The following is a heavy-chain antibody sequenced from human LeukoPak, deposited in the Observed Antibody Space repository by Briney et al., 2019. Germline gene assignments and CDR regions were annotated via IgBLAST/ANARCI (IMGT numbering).Heavy chain of an antibody. CDR3: ARVGVLLWFGDGAHAFDI. D-gene: IGHD3-10*01. Sequence: SETLSLTCTVSGYSLSSGYYWVWIRLPPGKGREWFWSIYLSGSTYYNPSLKSRVTISVDTSKNQFYRKLSSETAADTAVYYCARVGVLLWFGDGAHAFDIWGEGTMVSVSS. V-gene: IGHV4-38-2*02. CDR2: IYLSGST. CDR1: GYSLSSGYY. J-gene: IGHJ3*02.